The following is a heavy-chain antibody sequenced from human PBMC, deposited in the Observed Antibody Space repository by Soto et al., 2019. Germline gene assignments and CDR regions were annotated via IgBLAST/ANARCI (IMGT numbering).Heavy chain of an antibody. J-gene: IGHJ4*02. CDR2: IIPILGIA. CDR3: ARDRGLVQYSGYDYCGH. V-gene: IGHV1-69*08. Sequence: QVQLVQSGAEVKKPGSSVKVSCKASGGTFSSYTISWVRQAPGQGLEWMGRIIPILGIANYAQKFQGRVTITEDKTTSTAYMELSSLRSDDTAVYYCARDRGLVQYSGYDYCGHWGQGTLVTVSS. D-gene: IGHD5-12*01. CDR1: GGTFSSYT.